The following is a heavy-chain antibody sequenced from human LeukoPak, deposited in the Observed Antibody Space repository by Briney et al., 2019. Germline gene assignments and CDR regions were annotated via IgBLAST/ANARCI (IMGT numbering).Heavy chain of an antibody. V-gene: IGHV3-23*01. CDR3: SRQESGVIPAALLP. Sequence: GGSLRLSCAAPGFTFSNYAMSWVRQAPGKGLEWVSSISDSDGSTYYADSVKGRFTISRDNSKNTLYLQMNSLRAEDTAVYYCSRQESGVIPAALLPWGQGTLVTVSS. CDR2: ISDSDGST. J-gene: IGHJ5*02. D-gene: IGHD2-2*01. CDR1: GFTFSNYA.